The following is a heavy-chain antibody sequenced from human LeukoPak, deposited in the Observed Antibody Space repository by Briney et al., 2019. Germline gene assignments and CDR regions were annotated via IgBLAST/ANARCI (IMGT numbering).Heavy chain of an antibody. D-gene: IGHD2-21*01. Sequence: ASVKASCKASAYTFSGYYIHWVRQAPGQGLEWMGWINFNSGGKIFAEKFQDRVTMARDTSISTAYMELSRLRSDDTAVYYCARQIVSGSMGCDFWGQGTLVTDSS. CDR1: AYTFSGYY. CDR3: ARQIVSGSMGCDF. CDR2: INFNSGGK. V-gene: IGHV1-2*02. J-gene: IGHJ4*02.